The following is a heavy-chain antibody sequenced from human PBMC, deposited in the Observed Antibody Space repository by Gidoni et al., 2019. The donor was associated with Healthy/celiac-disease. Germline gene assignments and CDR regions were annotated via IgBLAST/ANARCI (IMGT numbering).Heavy chain of an antibody. CDR1: GFTFSSYA. V-gene: IGHV3-23*01. CDR2: ISGSGGST. Sequence: EVQLLESGGGLVQPGGSLRLSCAASGFTFSSYAMSWVRQAPGKGLEWVSAISGSGGSTYYADSVKGRFTISRDNSKNTLYLQMNSLRAEDTAVYYCAKEGRVYCTNGVCYTEYFDYWGQGTLVTVSS. CDR3: AKEGRVYCTNGVCYTEYFDY. D-gene: IGHD2-8*01. J-gene: IGHJ4*02.